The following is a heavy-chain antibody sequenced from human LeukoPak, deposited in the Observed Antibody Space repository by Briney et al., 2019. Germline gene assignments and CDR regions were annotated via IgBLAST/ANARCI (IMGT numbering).Heavy chain of an antibody. V-gene: IGHV3-23*01. D-gene: IGHD1-26*01. CDR3: AKNRGGSYYSGSDY. CDR1: GFTFSSYA. Sequence: PGGSLRLSCAASGFTFSSYAMNWVRQALGKGLEWVSAVRGSDAGTSYADSVKGRFTSSRDNSKNTLYLQMNSLRAEDTAVYYCAKNRGGSYYSGSDYWGQGTLVTVSS. CDR2: VRGSDAGT. J-gene: IGHJ4*02.